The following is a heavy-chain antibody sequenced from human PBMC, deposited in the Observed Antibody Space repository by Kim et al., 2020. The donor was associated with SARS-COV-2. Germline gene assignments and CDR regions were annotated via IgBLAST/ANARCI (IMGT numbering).Heavy chain of an antibody. CDR1: GGSISSSNW. Sequence: SETLSLTCAVSGGSISSSNWWSWVRQPPGKGLEWIGEIYHSGSTNYNPSLKSRVTISVDKSKNQFSLKLSSVTAADTAVYYCARESSVRGVIGGWFDPWGQGTLVTVSS. D-gene: IGHD3-10*01. CDR2: IYHSGST. CDR3: ARESSVRGVIGGWFDP. V-gene: IGHV4-4*02. J-gene: IGHJ5*02.